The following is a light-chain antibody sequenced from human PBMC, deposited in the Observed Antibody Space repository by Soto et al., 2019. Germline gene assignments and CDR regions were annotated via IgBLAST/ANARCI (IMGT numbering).Light chain of an antibody. V-gene: IGKV3D-20*02. CDR2: GAS. Sequence: EIVLTQSPGTLSLSPAERATPSFRASQSVRSSYLAWYQQKPGQAPRLLIYGASNRASGIPDRFSGSGSGTDFTLTISRLETEDFAIYYCQQSSNWITFGQGTRLEI. CDR3: QQSSNWIT. CDR1: QSVRSSY. J-gene: IGKJ5*01.